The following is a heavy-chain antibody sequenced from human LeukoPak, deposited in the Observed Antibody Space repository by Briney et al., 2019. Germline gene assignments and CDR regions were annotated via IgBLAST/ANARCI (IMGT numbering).Heavy chain of an antibody. J-gene: IGHJ4*02. CDR1: GYRFSSFG. CDR2: ISAYNGDT. V-gene: IGHV1-18*01. Sequence: ASVKVSCKPSGYRFSSFGINWMRQAPAQALEWMGWISAYNGDTNYAQKLHRRVTMTTDTSTSTAYMDLRSLRSDDTAVYYCARGGYYDSGSFPDYWGQGTLVTVSS. CDR3: ARGGYYDSGSFPDY. D-gene: IGHD3-10*01.